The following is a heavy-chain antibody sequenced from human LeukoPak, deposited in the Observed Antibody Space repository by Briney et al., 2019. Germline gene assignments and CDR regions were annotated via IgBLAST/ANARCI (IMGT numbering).Heavy chain of an antibody. D-gene: IGHD3/OR15-3a*01. V-gene: IGHV3-23*01. Sequence: PGGSLRLSCAASGFTFSTYAMSWVRQAPGKGLEWVSTISNSGATTYYADSVKGRFTISRDNFKNTLYLQMNSLRAEDTAVYYCAKGGSVWTNWGQGTLVTVSS. J-gene: IGHJ4*02. CDR3: AKGGSVWTN. CDR1: GFTFSTYA. CDR2: ISNSGATT.